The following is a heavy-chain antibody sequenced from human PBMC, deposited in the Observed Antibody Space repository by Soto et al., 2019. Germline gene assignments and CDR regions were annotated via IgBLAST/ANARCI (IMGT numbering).Heavy chain of an antibody. CDR3: ARDGYSGRSDGFDI. CDR2: ISYDGNNE. Sequence: QVQLVESGGGVVQPGRSLRLSCAASGFTFSAYTMHWVRQPPGKGLEWVAVISYDGNNERYTDPVKGRFTVSRDNSKSALYLQMNSLKSEDTAVYYCARDGYSGRSDGFDIWGKGTMVTVS. D-gene: IGHD1-26*01. J-gene: IGHJ3*02. V-gene: IGHV3-30-3*01. CDR1: GFTFSAYT.